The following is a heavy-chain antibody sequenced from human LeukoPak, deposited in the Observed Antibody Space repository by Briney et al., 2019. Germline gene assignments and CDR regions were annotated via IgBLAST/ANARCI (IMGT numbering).Heavy chain of an antibody. D-gene: IGHD2-2*02. Sequence: GGSLRLSCAASGFTVSSNYMSWGRQAPGKGLEWVSVIYSGGSTYYADSVKGRFTISRDNSKNTLYLQMNSLRAEDTAVYYCAREGYCSSTSCYTLGDAFDIWGQGTMVTVSS. CDR2: IYSGGST. V-gene: IGHV3-53*01. J-gene: IGHJ3*02. CDR3: AREGYCSSTSCYTLGDAFDI. CDR1: GFTVSSNY.